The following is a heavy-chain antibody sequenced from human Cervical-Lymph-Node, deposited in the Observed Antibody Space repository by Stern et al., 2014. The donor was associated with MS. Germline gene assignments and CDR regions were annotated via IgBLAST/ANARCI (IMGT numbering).Heavy chain of an antibody. CDR1: GGSISSGSYY. CDR2: IYTSGST. V-gene: IGHV4-61*02. Sequence: QVQLQESGPGLVKPSQTLSLTCTVSGGSISSGSYYWSWIRQPAGKGLEWLGRIYTSGSTNYNPSLKSRVTIAVDTPKTHAPLKRSSVTAADTAVYYWARVVPAGGYYYYGMDVWGQGTTVTVSS. J-gene: IGHJ6*02. D-gene: IGHD2-2*01. CDR3: ARVVPAGGYYYYGMDV.